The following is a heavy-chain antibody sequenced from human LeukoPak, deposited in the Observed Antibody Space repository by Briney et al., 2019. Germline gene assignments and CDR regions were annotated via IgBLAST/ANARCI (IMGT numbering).Heavy chain of an antibody. CDR3: ARDLRRFAAYYFDY. V-gene: IGHV3-30*03. Sequence: GGSLRLSCAASGFTFSGYAIHWLRQAPGKGLEGVAVISSDGRDKHHADSVKGRFTISRDNSKNTLYLQTNSLRAEDTAVYYCARDLRRFAAYYFDYWGQGTLVTVSS. J-gene: IGHJ4*02. CDR2: ISSDGRDK. CDR1: GFTFSGYA. D-gene: IGHD5/OR15-5a*01.